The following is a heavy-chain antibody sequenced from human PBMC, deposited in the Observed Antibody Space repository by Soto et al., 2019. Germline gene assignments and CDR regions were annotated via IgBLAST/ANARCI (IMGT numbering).Heavy chain of an antibody. CDR3: ARGVVGGVNNDDFDI. CDR2: IYYSGST. V-gene: IGHV4-59*01. D-gene: IGHD2-15*01. CDR1: GGSISSYY. J-gene: IGHJ3*02. Sequence: SETLSLTCTVSGGSISSYYWSWIRQPPGKGLEWIGYIYYSGSTNYNPSLKSRVTISVDTSKNQFSLKLSSVTAADTAVYYCARGVVGGVNNDDFDIWGHGTMVTVAS.